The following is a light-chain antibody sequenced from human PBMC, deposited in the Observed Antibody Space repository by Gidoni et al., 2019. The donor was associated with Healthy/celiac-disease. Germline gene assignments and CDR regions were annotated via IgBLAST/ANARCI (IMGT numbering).Light chain of an antibody. CDR3: QQYGSSPPYS. V-gene: IGKV3-20*01. Sequence: DIVLSQSPCPLSLSPGERATLACRASQSVTSSYLAWYQQKPGQAPRLLIYGASSRATGIADRYSGSGSGTDITLTISRLEPEDFGVYYCQQYGSSPPYSFGQXTKLEIK. CDR2: GAS. J-gene: IGKJ2*03. CDR1: QSVTSSY.